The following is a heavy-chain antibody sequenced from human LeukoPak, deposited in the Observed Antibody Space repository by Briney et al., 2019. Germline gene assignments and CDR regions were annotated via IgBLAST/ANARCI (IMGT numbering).Heavy chain of an antibody. CDR1: GYTFTSYD. V-gene: IGHV1-8*03. J-gene: IGHJ5*02. CDR2: MNPNSGNT. CDR3: ARGTSAYRFLEWSGANWFDP. Sequence: GASVKVSCKASGYTFTSYDINWVRQATGQGLEWMGWMNPNSGNTGYAQKFQGRVTITRNTSISTAYMELSSLRSEDTAVYYCARGTSAYRFLEWSGANWFDPWGQGTLVTVSS. D-gene: IGHD3-3*01.